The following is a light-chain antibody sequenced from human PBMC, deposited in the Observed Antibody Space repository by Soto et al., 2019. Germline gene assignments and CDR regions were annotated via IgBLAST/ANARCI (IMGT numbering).Light chain of an antibody. CDR3: QPSYSTPRT. V-gene: IGKV1-39*01. J-gene: IGKJ2*02. CDR2: AAS. CDR1: QSISTY. Sequence: DIQMTQSPSSLSASVGDRVTITCRASQSISTYLNWYQQKVGKAPKLLIYAASSLQRGGPSRFSGSGSGTDFTLTISSLQPEDFATYYGQPSYSTPRTFGPGTKLEIK.